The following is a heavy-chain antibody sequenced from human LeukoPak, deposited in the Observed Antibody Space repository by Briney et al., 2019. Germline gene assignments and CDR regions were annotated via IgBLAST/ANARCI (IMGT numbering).Heavy chain of an antibody. Sequence: SAKVSCKASGGTFSSYAISWVRQAPGQGLEWMGGIIPIFGTANYAQKFQGRVTITADKSTSTAYMELSSLRSEDTAVYYCARGRGIVVVPAAMFEDAFDIWGQGTMVTVSS. CDR3: ARGRGIVVVPAAMFEDAFDI. CDR2: IIPIFGTA. CDR1: GGTFSSYA. D-gene: IGHD2-2*01. J-gene: IGHJ3*02. V-gene: IGHV1-69*06.